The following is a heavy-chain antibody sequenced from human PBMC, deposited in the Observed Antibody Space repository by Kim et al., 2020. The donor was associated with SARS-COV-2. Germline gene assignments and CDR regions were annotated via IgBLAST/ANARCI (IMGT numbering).Heavy chain of an antibody. Sequence: SVKVSCKASGGTFSSYAISWVRQAPGQRLEWMGRIIPILGIANYAQKFQGRVTITADKSTSTAYMELSSLRSEDTAVYYCARCSSTSCHKDFDYWGQGTLVTVSS. CDR1: GGTFSSYA. D-gene: IGHD2-2*01. V-gene: IGHV1-69*04. J-gene: IGHJ4*02. CDR3: ARCSSTSCHKDFDY. CDR2: IIPILGIA.